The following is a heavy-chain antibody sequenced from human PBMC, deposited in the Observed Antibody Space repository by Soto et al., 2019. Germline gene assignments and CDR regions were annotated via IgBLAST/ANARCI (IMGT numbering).Heavy chain of an antibody. CDR3: ARQVGANLNFDY. V-gene: IGHV4-59*08. CDR1: GGSISSYY. D-gene: IGHD1-26*01. CDR2: IYYSGST. Sequence: QEQLQESGPGLVKPSETLSLTCTVSGGSISSYYWSWIRQPPGKGLEWIGYIYYSGSTNYNPSLKSRVTISVDTSKNQFSLKLSSVTAADTAVYYCARQVGANLNFDYWGQGTLVTVSS. J-gene: IGHJ4*02.